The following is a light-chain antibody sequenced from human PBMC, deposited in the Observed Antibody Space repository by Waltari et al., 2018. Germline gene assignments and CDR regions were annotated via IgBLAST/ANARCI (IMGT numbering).Light chain of an antibody. CDR3: QQSYSTPF. Sequence: DIQMTQSPSPLSASVGARVTITCRASQSISSYLNWYQQKPGKAPKLLIYAASSLQSGVPSRFSGSGSGTDFTLTISSLQPEDFATYYCQQSYSTPFFGPGTKVDIK. CDR2: AAS. J-gene: IGKJ3*01. V-gene: IGKV1-39*01. CDR1: QSISSY.